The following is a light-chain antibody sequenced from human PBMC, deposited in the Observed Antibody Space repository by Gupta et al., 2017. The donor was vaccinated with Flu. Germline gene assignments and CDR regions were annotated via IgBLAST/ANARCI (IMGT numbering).Light chain of an antibody. CDR3: SSYTSSSSTHVV. CDR1: SSDVGGYKY. Sequence: QSALTQPASVSGSPGQSITISCTGTSSDVGGYKYVSRYQQHPGKAPKLMIYEVSNRPSGVSNRFSGSKSGNTASLTISXLXAEDEAXYYCSSYTSSSSTHVVFGGGTKLTVL. CDR2: EVS. V-gene: IGLV2-14*01. J-gene: IGLJ2*01.